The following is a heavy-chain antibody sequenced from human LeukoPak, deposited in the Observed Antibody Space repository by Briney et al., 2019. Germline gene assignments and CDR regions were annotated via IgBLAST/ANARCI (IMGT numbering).Heavy chain of an antibody. CDR2: ISYDGGNK. Sequence: PGGSLRLSCAASGFTFSAYSMNWVRQAPGKGLEWVAVISYDGGNKYYADSVKGRFTISRDNSKNTMYMQMNSLRAEDTAVYYCARAGGGPTTLYWYFDIWGRGTLVTVSS. J-gene: IGHJ2*01. CDR1: GFTFSAYS. D-gene: IGHD1-7*01. V-gene: IGHV3-30*03. CDR3: ARAGGGPTTLYWYFDI.